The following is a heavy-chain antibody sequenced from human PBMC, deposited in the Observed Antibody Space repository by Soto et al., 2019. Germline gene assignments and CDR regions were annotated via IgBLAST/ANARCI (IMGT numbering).Heavy chain of an antibody. D-gene: IGHD1-26*01. Sequence: LRLSCSASGFTFSSYAMHWVRQAPGKGLEYVSAISSNGGSTYYADSVKGRFTISRDNSKNTLYLQMSSLRAEDTAVYYCVKDRKRIVGATGALGLFDYWGQGTLVTVSS. CDR1: GFTFSSYA. CDR2: ISSNGGST. V-gene: IGHV3-64D*06. CDR3: VKDRKRIVGATGALGLFDY. J-gene: IGHJ4*02.